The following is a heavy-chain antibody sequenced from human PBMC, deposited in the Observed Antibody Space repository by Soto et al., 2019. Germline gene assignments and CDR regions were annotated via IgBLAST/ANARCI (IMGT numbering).Heavy chain of an antibody. CDR1: GFTFSSDA. D-gene: IGHD4-17*01. CDR3: ANSITVTTGFDY. CDR2: ISGSGGST. J-gene: IGHJ4*02. Sequence: PGGSLRLSCAASGFTFSSDAMSWVRQAPGKGLEWVSAISGSGGSTYYADSVKGRFTISRDNSKNTLYLQMNSLRAEDTAVYYCANSITVTTGFDYWGRGTLVTVSS. V-gene: IGHV3-23*01.